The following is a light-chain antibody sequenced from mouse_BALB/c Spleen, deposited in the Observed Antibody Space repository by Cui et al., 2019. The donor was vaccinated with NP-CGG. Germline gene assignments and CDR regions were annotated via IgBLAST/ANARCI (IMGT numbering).Light chain of an antibody. Sequence: AAVTQESAPTTSPGETVTLTCRSSTGAVTTSNYANWVQEKPDHLFTGLIGGTNNRVPGVPARFSGSLIGDKAALTITGAQTEDEAIYFCALWYSNHWVFGGGTKLNVL. V-gene: IGLV1*01. CDR2: GTN. CDR3: ALWYSNHWV. J-gene: IGLJ1*01. CDR1: TGAVTTSNY.